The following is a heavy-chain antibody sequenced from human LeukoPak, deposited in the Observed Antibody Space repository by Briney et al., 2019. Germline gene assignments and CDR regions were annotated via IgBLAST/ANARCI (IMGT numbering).Heavy chain of an antibody. CDR1: GFTFSSYG. D-gene: IGHD1-26*01. CDR2: ISYDGSNK. V-gene: IGHV3-30*18. CDR3: AKSAYVYSGSYYFDY. J-gene: IGHJ4*02. Sequence: GGSLRLSCAASGFTFSSYGMHWVRQAPGKGLEWVAVISYDGSNKYYADSVKGRFTISRDNSKNTLYLQMNSLRAEDTAVYYCAKSAYVYSGSYYFDYWGQGTLVTVTS.